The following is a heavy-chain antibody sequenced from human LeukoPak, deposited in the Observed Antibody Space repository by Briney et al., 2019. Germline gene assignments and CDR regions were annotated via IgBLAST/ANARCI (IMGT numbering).Heavy chain of an antibody. Sequence: SETLSLTCAVYGGSFSGYYWSWIRQPPGKGLEWIGEINHSGSTNQNPSLKSRVTISVDTSKNQFSLKLSSVTAADTAVYYCARTTEGGYSYGYFYYYYMDVWGKGTTVTISS. CDR1: GGSFSGYY. J-gene: IGHJ6*03. CDR3: ARTTEGGYSYGYFYYYYMDV. CDR2: INHSGST. V-gene: IGHV4-34*01. D-gene: IGHD5-18*01.